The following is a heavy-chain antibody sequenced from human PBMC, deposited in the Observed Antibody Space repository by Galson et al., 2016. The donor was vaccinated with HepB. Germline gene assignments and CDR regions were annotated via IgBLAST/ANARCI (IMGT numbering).Heavy chain of an antibody. CDR1: GYIFTSYW. V-gene: IGHV5-51*01. CDR3: ARHVYRDSSSFFLDF. CDR2: IYPGDSDA. Sequence: QSGAEVKKPGESLKISCKASGYIFTSYWIGWVRQMPGEGLEWMGIIYPGDSDARYRLSFQGQVTISADRSITTAYLQWSSPKATDTAVYYCARHVYRDSSSFFLDFWGQGTLVSVSS. J-gene: IGHJ4*02. D-gene: IGHD6-6*01.